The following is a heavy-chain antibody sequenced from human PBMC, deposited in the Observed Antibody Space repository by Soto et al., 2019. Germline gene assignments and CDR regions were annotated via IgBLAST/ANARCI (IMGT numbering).Heavy chain of an antibody. Sequence: SETLSLTCAVYGGSGGSFSGYYWSWIRQPPGKGLEWIGEIDHSGNTNYNPSLKSRVTISVDASKNQFSLKLSSVTAADTAVYYCARRTYSGSSYYFDYWGRGTQVTVSS. V-gene: IGHV4-34*01. D-gene: IGHD5-12*01. J-gene: IGHJ4*02. CDR3: ARRTYSGSSYYFDY. CDR1: GGSGGSFSGYY. CDR2: IDHSGNT.